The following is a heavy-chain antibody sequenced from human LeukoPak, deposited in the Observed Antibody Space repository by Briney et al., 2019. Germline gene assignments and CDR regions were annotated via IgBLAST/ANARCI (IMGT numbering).Heavy chain of an antibody. CDR1: GGTFSSYA. Sequence: SVTVSCKASGGTFSSYAISWVRQAPGQGLEWMGRIIPILGIANYAQKFQGRVTITADKSTSTAYMELSSLRSEDTAVYYCARRSYCSSTSCYAEDLYYFDYWGQGTLVTVSS. J-gene: IGHJ4*02. CDR3: ARRSYCSSTSCYAEDLYYFDY. V-gene: IGHV1-69*04. D-gene: IGHD2-2*01. CDR2: IIPILGIA.